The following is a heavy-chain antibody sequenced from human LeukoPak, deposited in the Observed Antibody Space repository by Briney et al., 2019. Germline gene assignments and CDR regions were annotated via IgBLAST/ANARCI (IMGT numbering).Heavy chain of an antibody. V-gene: IGHV3-30*03. D-gene: IGHD6-6*01. CDR3: ALQLRESFDY. CDR2: ISYDGSNK. J-gene: IGHJ4*02. Sequence: GGSLRLSCAASGFTFSTYGMHWVRQAPGKGLEWVAVISYDGSNKYYADSVKGRFTISRDNSKNTLYLQMNSLRAEDTAVYYCALQLRESFDYWGQGTLVTVSS. CDR1: GFTFSTYG.